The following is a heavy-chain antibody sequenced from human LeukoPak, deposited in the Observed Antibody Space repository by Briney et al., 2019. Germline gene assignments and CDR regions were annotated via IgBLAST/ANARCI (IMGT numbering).Heavy chain of an antibody. CDR1: GYTLTGYY. V-gene: IGHV1-2*02. CDR3: ARDDDYGSGTYMDV. CDR2: INPNSGGT. D-gene: IGHD3-10*01. J-gene: IGHJ6*03. Sequence: ASVKVSCKASGYTLTGYYMHWVRQAPGQGLEWMGWINPNSGGTKYAQKFQGRVTMTRDTSISTAYMELDRLRSDDTAVYYCARDDDYGSGTYMDVWGKGTTVTVSS.